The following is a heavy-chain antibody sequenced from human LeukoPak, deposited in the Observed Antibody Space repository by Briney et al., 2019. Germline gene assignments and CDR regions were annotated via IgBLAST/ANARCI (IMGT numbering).Heavy chain of an antibody. CDR3: ARGKEGAAFDY. CDR1: GFKFNKYA. D-gene: IGHD1-26*01. CDR2: IYSGGST. Sequence: GGSLRLSCSASGFKFNKYAMIWVRQAPGKGLEWVSVIYSGGSTYYADSVKGRFTISRDNSKNTLYLQMNSLRAEDTAVYYCARGKEGAAFDYWGQGTLVTVSS. J-gene: IGHJ4*02. V-gene: IGHV3-66*01.